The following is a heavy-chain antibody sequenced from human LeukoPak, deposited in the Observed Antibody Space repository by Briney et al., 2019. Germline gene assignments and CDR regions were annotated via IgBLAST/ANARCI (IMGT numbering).Heavy chain of an antibody. CDR3: ANPARDFTDSGAITW. V-gene: IGHV4-34*01. D-gene: IGHD3-16*01. J-gene: IGHJ4*02. Sequence: SETLSLTCAVYGGSFSYYYWSWIRQPPGKGLEWIGEINHSGITNYNPSLKSRVTISADTSKNQFSLKLTSVTAADTAVYYCANPARDFTDSGAITWWGQGTLVTVSS. CDR1: GGSFSYYY. CDR2: INHSGIT.